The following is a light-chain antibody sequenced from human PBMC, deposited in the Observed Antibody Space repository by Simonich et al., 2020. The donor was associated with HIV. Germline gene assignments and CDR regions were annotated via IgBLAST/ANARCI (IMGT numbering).Light chain of an antibody. Sequence: EIVMTQSPATLSVSPGERATLSCRASQSVSSNLAWYQQIPGQAPRLLIYGASTRATGIPARFSGSGSGTEFTLTISSMQSEDFAVYYCQQYNNWPLFFGQGTRLEIK. J-gene: IGKJ2*01. CDR2: GAS. V-gene: IGKV3-15*01. CDR1: QSVSSN. CDR3: QQYNNWPLF.